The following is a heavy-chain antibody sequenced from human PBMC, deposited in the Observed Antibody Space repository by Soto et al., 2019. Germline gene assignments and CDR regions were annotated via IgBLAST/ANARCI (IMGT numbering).Heavy chain of an antibody. Sequence: GGSLRLSCVVSGFTFSMYWMHWVRQVPGQSPFWVSRISDDGTTTNYADSVRGRFTISRDNSKNTLYLQMNSLRAEDTAVYYCARDEKKKLRYFDWRPTNWFDPWGQGTLVTVSS. D-gene: IGHD3-9*01. CDR1: GFTFSMYW. J-gene: IGHJ5*02. CDR3: ARDEKKKLRYFDWRPTNWFDP. CDR2: ISDDGTTT. V-gene: IGHV3-74*01.